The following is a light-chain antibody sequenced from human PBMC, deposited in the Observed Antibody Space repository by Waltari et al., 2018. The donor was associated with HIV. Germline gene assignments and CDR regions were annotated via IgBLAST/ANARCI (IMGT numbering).Light chain of an antibody. V-gene: IGLV3-25*03. CDR2: KDS. Sequence: SYELTQPPSVSVSPGQTARITCSGDALPKQYAYWYQQKPGQAPVLVIYKDSERPSGIPERLSGSSSGTTVTLTISGVQGEDEADYYCQSADSSGTYSVVFGGGTKLTVL. J-gene: IGLJ2*01. CDR1: ALPKQY. CDR3: QSADSSGTYSVV.